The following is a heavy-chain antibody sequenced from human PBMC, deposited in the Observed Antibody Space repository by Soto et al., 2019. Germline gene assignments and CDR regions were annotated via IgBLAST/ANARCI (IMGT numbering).Heavy chain of an antibody. CDR2: IGTSGKTI. CDR1: AFTFSSYE. J-gene: IGHJ6*02. V-gene: IGHV3-48*03. CDR3: ARDPAIYSGKFDYGLDV. D-gene: IGHD4-4*01. Sequence: VVSLRRSCAVSAFTFSSYEMNWVRQAPGKGLEWVSYIGTSGKTIYYADSVRGRFTISRDNAKNSLYLQMNSLRAEDTAVYFCARDPAIYSGKFDYGLDVWGRGTTVTVSS.